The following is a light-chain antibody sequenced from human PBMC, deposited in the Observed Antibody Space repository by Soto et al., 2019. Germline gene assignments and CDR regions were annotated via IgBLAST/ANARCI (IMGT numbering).Light chain of an antibody. V-gene: IGKV1-6*01. CDR3: LQYYNFSWT. J-gene: IGKJ1*01. CDR1: QDIRND. Sequence: AIQVTQSPSSLSASVGDRVTITCRASQDIRNDLAWYQQKPGQAPNLQIFAAFNLQSGVPSRFSGGGSGTHFTLTISSLQPDDFASYFCLQYYNFSWTFGQGTKVDIK. CDR2: AAF.